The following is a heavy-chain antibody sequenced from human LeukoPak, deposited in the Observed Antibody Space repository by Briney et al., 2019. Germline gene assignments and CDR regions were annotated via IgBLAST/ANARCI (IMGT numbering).Heavy chain of an antibody. V-gene: IGHV3-7*01. J-gene: IGHJ4*02. D-gene: IGHD1-26*01. CDR1: GFTFSRYW. CDR3: ASLGATTLFGSY. Sequence: GGSLRLSCAASGFTFSRYWMSWVRQAPGKGLEWVANIKQDGSEKYYVDSVKGRFTISRDNAKNSLYLQMNSLRAEDTAVYYCASLGATTLFGSYWGQGTLVTVSS. CDR2: IKQDGSEK.